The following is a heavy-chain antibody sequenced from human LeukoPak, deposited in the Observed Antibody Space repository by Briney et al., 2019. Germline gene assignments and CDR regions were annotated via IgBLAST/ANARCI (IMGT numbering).Heavy chain of an antibody. V-gene: IGHV3-21*01. CDR3: ARSLLDGDAFDV. J-gene: IGHJ3*01. D-gene: IGHD1-1*01. CDR2: ISSSSYI. Sequence: GGSLRLSCAASGFTFSSFSMNWVRPAPGKGREWGSSISSSSYIYYADSVKGRFTISRDNAKNSLYLQMNSLRAEETAVYYCARSLLDGDAFDVWGQGTMVTASS. CDR1: GFTFSSFS.